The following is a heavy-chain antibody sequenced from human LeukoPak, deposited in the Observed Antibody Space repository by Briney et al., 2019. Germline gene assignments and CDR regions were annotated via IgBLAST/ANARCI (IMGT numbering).Heavy chain of an antibody. J-gene: IGHJ5*02. D-gene: IGHD6-25*01. V-gene: IGHV4-61*02. CDR2: IYTSGST. Sequence: SETLSLTCTVSGGSISSGSYYWSWIRQPAGKGLEWIGRIYTSGSTNYNPSLKSRVTISVDTSKNQFSLKLSSVTAADTAVYYCARGRLRHPWFDPWGQGTLVTVSS. CDR1: GGSISSGSYY. CDR3: ARGRLRHPWFDP.